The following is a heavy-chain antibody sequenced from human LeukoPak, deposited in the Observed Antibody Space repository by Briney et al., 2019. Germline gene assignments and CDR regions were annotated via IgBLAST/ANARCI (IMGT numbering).Heavy chain of an antibody. J-gene: IGHJ4*02. Sequence: ASVKVSCKVSGYTLTELSMHWVRQAPGKGLEWMGGFDPEDGETIYAQKFQGRVTITRDTSASTAYMELSSLRSEDTAVYYCARSPSGHFDYWGQGTLVTVSS. CDR1: GYTLTELS. V-gene: IGHV1-24*01. CDR3: ARSPSGHFDY. D-gene: IGHD5-12*01. CDR2: FDPEDGET.